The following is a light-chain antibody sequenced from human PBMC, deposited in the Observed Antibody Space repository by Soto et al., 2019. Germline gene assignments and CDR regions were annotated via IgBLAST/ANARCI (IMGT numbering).Light chain of an antibody. J-gene: IGKJ2*01. CDR2: WAS. CDR1: QSVLHSSNNKNY. Sequence: DIVMTQSPDSLVVSLGERATINCKSSQSVLHSSNNKNYLAWYQQKPGQPPKMLIYWASIRESGVPDRFTGSGSGTDFTLTISSLQAEDVAVYYCQQYYNPPYTFGQGTKLEIK. V-gene: IGKV4-1*01. CDR3: QQYYNPPYT.